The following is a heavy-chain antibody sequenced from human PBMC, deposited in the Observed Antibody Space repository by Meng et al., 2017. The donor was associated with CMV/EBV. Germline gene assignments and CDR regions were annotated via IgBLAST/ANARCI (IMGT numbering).Heavy chain of an antibody. CDR2: ISSSSSYI. J-gene: IGHJ4*02. CDR3: ARDGYGGAFDY. V-gene: IGHV3-21*01. CDR1: GLTFSSYS. Sequence: GESLKISCAASGLTFSSYSMNWVRQAPGKGLEWVSSISSSSSYIYYADSVKGRFTISRDNAKNSLYLQMKSLRAEDTALYYCARDGYGGAFDYWGQGTLVTVSS. D-gene: IGHD4-23*01.